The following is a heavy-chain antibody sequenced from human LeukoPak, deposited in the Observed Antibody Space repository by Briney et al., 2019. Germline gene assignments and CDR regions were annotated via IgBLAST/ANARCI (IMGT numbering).Heavy chain of an antibody. J-gene: IGHJ4*02. CDR1: GYSFTSYW. V-gene: IGHV5-51*01. CDR3: ARQPAAAGRIDY. D-gene: IGHD6-13*01. CDR2: MYPGDSGT. Sequence: PGESLKISCKGSGYSFTSYWIGWVRQTPGKGPEWMGIMYPGDSGTRYSQSFQGQVTISADKSISTAYLQWSSLKASDTAMYYCARQPAAAGRIDYWGRGTLVTVSS.